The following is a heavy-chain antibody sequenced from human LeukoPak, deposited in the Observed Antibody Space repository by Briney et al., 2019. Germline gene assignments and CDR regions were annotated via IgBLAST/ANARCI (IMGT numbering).Heavy chain of an antibody. CDR3: TTYRFPPRATTLGS. CDR1: GVTFSNAW. V-gene: IGHV3-15*01. D-gene: IGHD1-26*01. Sequence: PGGCLRLSRAASGVTFSNAWMRCVRQAPGRRLEWVGRITSITDSGTTDNAPLLNSRFTIPRHDSQNPLYQQMNSLKTEDTAVYYCTTYRFPPRATTLGSWGPGPLVPVSS. J-gene: IGHJ5*02. CDR2: ITSITDSGTT.